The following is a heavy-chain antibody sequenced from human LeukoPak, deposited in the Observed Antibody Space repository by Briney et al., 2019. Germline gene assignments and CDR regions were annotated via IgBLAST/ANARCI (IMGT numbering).Heavy chain of an antibody. V-gene: IGHV1-69*05. CDR1: GGTFSSYA. CDR3: ARGGRILRNQSTGNWFDP. D-gene: IGHD2/OR15-2a*01. CDR2: IIPIFGTA. J-gene: IGHJ5*02. Sequence: SVKVSCKASGGTFSSYAISWVRQAPGQGLEWMGGIIPIFGTANYAQKFQGRVTMTRDTSTSAVYMELSSLRSEDTAVYYCARGGRILRNQSTGNWFDPWGQGTLVTVSS.